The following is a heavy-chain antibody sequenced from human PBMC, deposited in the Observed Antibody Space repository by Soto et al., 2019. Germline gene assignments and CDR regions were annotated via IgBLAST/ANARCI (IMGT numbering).Heavy chain of an antibody. Sequence: EVQLLESGGKLVQPGGSLTLSCAASGFTFSTYAMAWVRQAPGKGLEWVSGVSASGLNTDYADPVKGRFYISRDNSKNAVSLQMNSLRSEDTALYYGVKDRPRRTSGYVFDYWGQGTSVTVTS. V-gene: IGHV3-23*01. D-gene: IGHD5-18*01. CDR2: VSASGLNT. CDR3: VKDRPRRTSGYVFDY. CDR1: GFTFSTYA. J-gene: IGHJ4*02.